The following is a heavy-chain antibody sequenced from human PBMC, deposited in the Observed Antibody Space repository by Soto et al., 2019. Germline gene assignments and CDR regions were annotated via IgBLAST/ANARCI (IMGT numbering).Heavy chain of an antibody. V-gene: IGHV3-7*01. CDR2: IKQDGSEK. J-gene: IGHJ6*03. Sequence: GGSLTLSCAASGFTFSSYWMSWVRQSPGKGLEWVANIKQDGSEKYYVDSVKGRFTISRDNAKNSLYLQMNSLRAEDTAVYYCARWAAFRSNLYYYYMDVWGKGTTVTVSS. D-gene: IGHD4-4*01. CDR1: GFTFSSYW. CDR3: ARWAAFRSNLYYYYMDV.